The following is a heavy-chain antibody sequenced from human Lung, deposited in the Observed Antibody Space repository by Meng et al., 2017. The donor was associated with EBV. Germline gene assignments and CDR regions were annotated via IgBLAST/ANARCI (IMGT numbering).Heavy chain of an antibody. V-gene: IGHV4-31*01. J-gene: IGHJ4*02. Sequence: QVQLQESGPGLVKPSQTLSLTCTVSGGSISSGGHYWSWIRQHPGKSLEWIGYIYYSGSTYYNPSLKSLVSISVDTSNNQFSLKLSSATAADTAVYYCARAVDTGYFDYWGQGTLVTVSS. D-gene: IGHD5-18*01. CDR2: IYYSGST. CDR3: ARAVDTGYFDY. CDR1: GGSISSGGHY.